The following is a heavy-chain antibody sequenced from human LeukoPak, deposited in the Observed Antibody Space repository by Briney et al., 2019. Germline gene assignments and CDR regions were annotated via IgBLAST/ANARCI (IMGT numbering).Heavy chain of an antibody. Sequence: GGSLRLSCAASGFTVSSKYMSWVRQAPGKGLEWVSVIYSGGSTYYADSVKGRFTISRDNSKNTLYLQMNRLRAEDTAVYYCAREPYSYDNSGYFDYWGQGTLVTVSS. J-gene: IGHJ4*02. D-gene: IGHD3-22*01. CDR2: IYSGGST. CDR1: GFTVSSKY. V-gene: IGHV3-66*01. CDR3: AREPYSYDNSGYFDY.